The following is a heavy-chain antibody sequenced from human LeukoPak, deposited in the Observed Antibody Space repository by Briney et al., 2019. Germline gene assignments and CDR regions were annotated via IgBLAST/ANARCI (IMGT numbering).Heavy chain of an antibody. V-gene: IGHV3-15*01. Sequence: GSLRLSCAASGFTFSNARMNWVRQAPGKGLEWVGRIKTKTEDGATDYSAPVKARFTISRDGSKTTLYLQMNGLKTEDTAIYYCTTYVGATAYWGQGTLVTVSS. J-gene: IGHJ4*02. CDR1: GFTFSNAR. D-gene: IGHD1-26*01. CDR3: TTYVGATAY. CDR2: IKTKTEDGAT.